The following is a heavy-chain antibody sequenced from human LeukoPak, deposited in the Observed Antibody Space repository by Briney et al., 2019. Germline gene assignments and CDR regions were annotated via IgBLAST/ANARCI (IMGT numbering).Heavy chain of an antibody. V-gene: IGHV3-21*01. CDR1: GFTFSSYS. CDR2: ISSSSSYI. Sequence: GGSLRLSCAASGFTFSSYSMNWVRQAPGKGLEWVSSISSSSSYIYYADSVKGRFTISRDNAKNSLYLQMNSLRAEDTAVYYCAKDSSSWYYFDYWGQGTLVTVSS. D-gene: IGHD6-13*01. CDR3: AKDSSSWYYFDY. J-gene: IGHJ4*02.